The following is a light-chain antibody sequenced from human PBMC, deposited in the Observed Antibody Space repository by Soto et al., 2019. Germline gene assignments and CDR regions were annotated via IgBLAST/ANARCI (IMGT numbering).Light chain of an antibody. J-gene: IGLJ3*02. CDR2: EGS. Sequence: QSALTQPASVSGSPGQSITISCTGTSRDVGSYNLVSWYQQHPGKAPKPMSYEGSKRPSGVSNRFSGSKSGNTASLTISGLQAEDEADYYCCSYAGSSTLVFGGGTKLTVL. CDR1: SRDVGSYNL. V-gene: IGLV2-23*01. CDR3: CSYAGSSTLV.